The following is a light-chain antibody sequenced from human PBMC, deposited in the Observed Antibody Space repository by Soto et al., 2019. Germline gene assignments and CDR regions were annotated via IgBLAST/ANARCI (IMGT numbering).Light chain of an antibody. Sequence: EIVLTQSPGTLSLSPGERATLSCRASQSVSSSYLAWYQQKPGQAPRLLIYGASRRATGFPARFSGSGSGTDFTLTISSLEPEDFAVYYCQQRSNWPPWTFGQGTKVDI. CDR2: GAS. CDR3: QQRSNWPPWT. CDR1: QSVSSSY. J-gene: IGKJ1*01. V-gene: IGKV3D-20*02.